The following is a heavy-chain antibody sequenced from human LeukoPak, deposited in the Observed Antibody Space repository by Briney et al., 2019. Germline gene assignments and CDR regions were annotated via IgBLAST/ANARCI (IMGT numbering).Heavy chain of an antibody. CDR1: GFTFSNAW. Sequence: PGGSLRLSCAASGFTFSNAWMSWVRQAPGKGLEWVGRIKSKTDGGTTDYAAPVKGRFTISRDDSKNTLYLQMNSLKTEDTAVYYCTTPSTVTLYYYYMDVWGKGTTVTVSS. CDR3: TTPSTVTLYYYYMDV. J-gene: IGHJ6*03. CDR2: IKSKTDGGTT. V-gene: IGHV3-15*01. D-gene: IGHD4-17*01.